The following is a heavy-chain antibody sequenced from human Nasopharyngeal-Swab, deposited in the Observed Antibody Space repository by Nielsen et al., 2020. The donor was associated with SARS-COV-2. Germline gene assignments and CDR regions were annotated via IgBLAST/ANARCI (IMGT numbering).Heavy chain of an antibody. D-gene: IGHD3-10*01. J-gene: IGHJ4*02. V-gene: IGHV7-4-1*02. Sequence: ASVKVSCKASGYTFTSYGVNWVRQAPGQGLEWMGSINTNTGNPTYAQGFPGRFVFSLDTSDNTAYLQITSLKTEDTAVYYCARDLNYYGYYLDFWGQGTLVTVSA. CDR2: INTNTGNP. CDR3: ARDLNYYGYYLDF. CDR1: GYTFTSYG.